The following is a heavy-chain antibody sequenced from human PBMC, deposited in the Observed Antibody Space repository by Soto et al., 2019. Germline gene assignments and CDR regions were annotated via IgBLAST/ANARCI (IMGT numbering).Heavy chain of an antibody. J-gene: IGHJ4*01. CDR1: GFTFDSPYSHA. D-gene: IGHD2-8*01. CDR2: ISSNDANT. CDR3: VSWVSAHFDY. V-gene: IGHV3-23*01. Sequence: GGSLRLSCAASGFTFDSPYSHAMSWVRQSPGKGPEWVSTISSNDANTHYAESVQGRFTISKDASRNTVHLHMNSLRADDTATYFCVSWVSAHFDYWGHGTPVTVS.